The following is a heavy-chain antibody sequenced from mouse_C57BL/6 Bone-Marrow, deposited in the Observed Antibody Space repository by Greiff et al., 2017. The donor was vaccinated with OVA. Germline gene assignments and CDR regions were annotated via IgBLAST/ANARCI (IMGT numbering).Heavy chain of an antibody. V-gene: IGHV1-53*01. Sequence: QVQLQQSGTELVKPGASVKLSCKASGYTFTSYWMHWVKQRPGQGLEWIGNINPSNGGTNYNEKFKSKATLTVDKSSSTASMQLSSLTSEDSAVYYCARNYGSSYAYYFDYWGQGTTLTVSS. CDR2: INPSNGGT. CDR1: GYTFTSYW. J-gene: IGHJ2*01. D-gene: IGHD1-1*01. CDR3: ARNYGSSYAYYFDY.